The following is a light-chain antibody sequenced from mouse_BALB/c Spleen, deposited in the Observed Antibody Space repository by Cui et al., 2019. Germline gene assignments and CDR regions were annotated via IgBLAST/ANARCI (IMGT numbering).Light chain of an antibody. CDR1: ENIYSN. CDR3: QHFWGTPFT. J-gene: IGKJ4*01. CDR2: AAT. Sequence: DIQMTQSPAHLSVSVGETVTITCRASENIYSNLAWYQQKQGKSPQLLVYAATNLADGVPSRFSGSGSGTQYSLKINSLQSEDFGSYYCQHFWGTPFTFGSGTKLEIK. V-gene: IGKV12-46*01.